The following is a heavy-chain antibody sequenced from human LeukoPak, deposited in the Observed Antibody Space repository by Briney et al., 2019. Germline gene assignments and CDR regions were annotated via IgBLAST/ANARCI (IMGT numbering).Heavy chain of an antibody. D-gene: IGHD5-24*01. V-gene: IGHV4-59*08. CDR3: ARGRRDGYNLEYFDY. CDR2: IYYSGST. J-gene: IGHJ4*02. CDR1: GGSISSYY. Sequence: PSETLSLTCTVSGGSISSYYWSWIRQPPGKGLEWIGYIYYSGSTNYNPSLKSRVTISVDTSKNQFSLKLNSVTAADTAVYYCARGRRDGYNLEYFDYWGQGTLVTVSS.